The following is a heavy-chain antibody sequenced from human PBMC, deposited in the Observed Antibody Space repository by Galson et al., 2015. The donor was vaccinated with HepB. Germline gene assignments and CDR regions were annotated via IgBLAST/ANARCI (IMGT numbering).Heavy chain of an antibody. D-gene: IGHD6-19*01. J-gene: IGHJ4*02. CDR1: GYTFTTYP. Sequence: SVKVSCKASGYTFTTYPMHWVRQAPGQRLEWMGWINVANGNTKYSQKFQGRVTITRDTSARTAYMELSSLRSEDTAVYYCARDRRTVAGGTGDYWGQGTLVTVSS. CDR2: INVANGNT. V-gene: IGHV1-3*01. CDR3: ARDRRTVAGGTGDY.